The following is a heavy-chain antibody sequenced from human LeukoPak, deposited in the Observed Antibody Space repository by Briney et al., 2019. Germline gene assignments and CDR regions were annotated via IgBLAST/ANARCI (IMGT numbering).Heavy chain of an antibody. D-gene: IGHD6-19*01. J-gene: IGHJ4*02. CDR1: GFTFSSYA. CDR2: ISGSGGST. Sequence: GGSLRLSCAASGFTFSSYAMSWVRQAPGKGLEWVSAISGSGGSTYYTGSVKGRFTISRDNSKNTLYLQMNSLRAEDTAVYYCAKESSGIAVAGTWGYWGQGTLVTVSS. V-gene: IGHV3-23*01. CDR3: AKESSGIAVAGTWGY.